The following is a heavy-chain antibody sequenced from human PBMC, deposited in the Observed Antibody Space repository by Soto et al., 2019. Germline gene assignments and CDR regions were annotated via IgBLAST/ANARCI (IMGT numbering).Heavy chain of an antibody. CDR1: GFTFSNFR. CDR2: ISDSSTYI. CDR3: ARSPGPHCSVANCYFVY. D-gene: IGHD2-15*01. Sequence: PGGSLRLSCAASGFTFSNFRMHWVRQAPGKGLEWVSSISDSSTYIYYAESVRGRFTISRDNAKSSLYLQMDSLRAEDTAVYYCARSPGPHCSVANCYFVYWGRGTLVTVSS. J-gene: IGHJ4*02. V-gene: IGHV3-21*01.